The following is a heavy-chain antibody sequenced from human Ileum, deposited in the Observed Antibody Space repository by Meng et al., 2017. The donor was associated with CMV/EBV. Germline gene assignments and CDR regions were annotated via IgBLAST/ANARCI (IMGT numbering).Heavy chain of an antibody. V-gene: IGHV4-34*02. CDR3: ATGTSQAWELLHS. CDR1: GGSFSGYH. CDR2: INHSGGS. D-gene: IGHD1-26*01. J-gene: IGHJ4*02. Sequence: QVQLQQWGAGLLKPSETLSLTCGVYGGSFSGYHWSWIRQPPGKGLEWIGEINHSGGSNYNPSLKSRVTISLDTSKTQFSLKLNSVTAADTAVYYCATGTSQAWELLHSWGQGSLVTVSS.